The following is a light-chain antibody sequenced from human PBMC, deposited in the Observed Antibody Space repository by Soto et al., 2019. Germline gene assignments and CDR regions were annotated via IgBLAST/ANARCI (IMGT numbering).Light chain of an antibody. CDR2: DTS. CDR3: CSYAGSYTYV. V-gene: IGLV2-11*01. CDR1: SSDVGGYNY. Sequence: QSLLPKPRSVSGSPGQSVTISCNGTSSDVGGYNYVSWYQQHPGKAPKLMIYDTSKRPSGVPDRFSGSKSGNTASLTISGLQAEDEADYYCCSYAGSYTYVFGTGTKVTVL. J-gene: IGLJ1*01.